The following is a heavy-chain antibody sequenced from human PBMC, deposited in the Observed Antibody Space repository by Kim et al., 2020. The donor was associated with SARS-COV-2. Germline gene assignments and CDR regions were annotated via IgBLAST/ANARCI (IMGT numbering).Heavy chain of an antibody. D-gene: IGHD6-19*01. CDR1: GGSFSGDY. V-gene: IGHV4-34*01. CDR2: INHSGST. Sequence: SETLSLTCAVYGGSFSGDYWSWIRQPPGKGLEWIGEINHSGSTNYNPSLKSRVTISVDTSKNQFSLKLSSVTAADTAVYYCARGTRQWLVRGPYYYYMDVWGKGTTVTVSS. CDR3: ARGTRQWLVRGPYYYYMDV. J-gene: IGHJ6*03.